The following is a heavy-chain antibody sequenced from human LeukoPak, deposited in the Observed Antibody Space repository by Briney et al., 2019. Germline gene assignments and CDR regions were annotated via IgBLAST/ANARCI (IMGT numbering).Heavy chain of an antibody. CDR2: INHSGST. Sequence: SETLSLTCTVSGGSISSSSYYWSWIRQPPGKGLEWIGEINHSGSTNYNPSLKSRVTISVDTSKNQFSLKLSSVTAADTAVYYCARGLGAAAGYYYYGMDVWGQGTTVTVSS. J-gene: IGHJ6*02. CDR1: GGSISSSSYY. CDR3: ARGLGAAAGYYYYGMDV. V-gene: IGHV4-39*07. D-gene: IGHD6-13*01.